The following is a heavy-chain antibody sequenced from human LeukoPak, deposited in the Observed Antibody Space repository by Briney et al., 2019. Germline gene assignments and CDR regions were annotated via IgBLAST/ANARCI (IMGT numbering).Heavy chain of an antibody. CDR2: INPNSGGT. CDR1: GYTFTGYY. J-gene: IGHJ4*02. CDR3: ARDPALSSAAGNFDY. V-gene: IGHV1-2*02. Sequence: ASVKVSCKASGYTFTGYYMHWVRQAPGQGLEWMGWINPNSGGTNYAQKFQGRVTMTRDTSISTAYMELSRLRSDDTAVYYCARDPALSSAAGNFDYWGQGTLVTVSS. D-gene: IGHD6-13*01.